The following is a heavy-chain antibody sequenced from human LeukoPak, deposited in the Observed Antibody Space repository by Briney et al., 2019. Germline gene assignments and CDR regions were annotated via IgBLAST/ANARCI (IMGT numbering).Heavy chain of an antibody. J-gene: IGHJ6*03. CDR3: ARDEYQLLLGYYYMDV. V-gene: IGHV4-4*07. CDR2: IYTSGST. Sequence: SETLSLTCAVYGGSFSGYYWSWIRQPAGKGLEWIGRIYTSGSTNYNPSLKSRVTMSVDTSKNQFSLKLSSVTAADTAVYYCARDEYQLLLGYYYMDVWGKGTTVTISS. CDR1: GGSFSGYY. D-gene: IGHD2-2*01.